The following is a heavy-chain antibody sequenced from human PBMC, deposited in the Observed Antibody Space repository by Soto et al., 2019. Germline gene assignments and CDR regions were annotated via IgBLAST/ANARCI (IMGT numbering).Heavy chain of an antibody. D-gene: IGHD6-19*01. J-gene: IGHJ6*02. Sequence: SETLSLTCAVYGGPFSGYYWSWIRQPPGKGLEWIGEINRSGSTNYNPSLTSRVTISVDTPKNQFYLKLSSVTAADTAVYYCARGLQWLRYYGMDVWGQGTPVTVSS. CDR2: INRSGST. V-gene: IGHV4-34*01. CDR3: ARGLQWLRYYGMDV. CDR1: GGPFSGYY.